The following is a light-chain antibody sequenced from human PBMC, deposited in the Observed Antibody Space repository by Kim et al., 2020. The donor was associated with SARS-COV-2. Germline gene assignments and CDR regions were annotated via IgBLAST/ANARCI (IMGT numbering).Light chain of an antibody. CDR1: QSLTKNY. J-gene: IGKJ3*01. Sequence: PGEKATLSCRASQSLTKNYLAWYQHKPGQAPRLLIYDTSSRATGTPDRFSGSGSGTDFTLTISRLEPEDFAVYYCQQYGTSLFTFGPGTKVDIK. CDR3: QQYGTSLFT. V-gene: IGKV3-20*01. CDR2: DTS.